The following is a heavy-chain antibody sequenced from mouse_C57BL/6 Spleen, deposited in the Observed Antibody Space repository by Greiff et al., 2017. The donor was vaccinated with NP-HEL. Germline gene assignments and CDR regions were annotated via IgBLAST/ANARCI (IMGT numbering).Heavy chain of an antibody. CDR1: GYAFSSYW. Sequence: VKLQESGAELVKPGASVKISCKASGYAFSSYWMNWVKQRPGKGLEWIGQIYPGDGDTNYNGKFKGKATLTADKSSSTAYMQLSSLTSEDSAVYFCARRDYGSNFDYWGQGTTLTVSS. J-gene: IGHJ2*01. D-gene: IGHD1-1*01. V-gene: IGHV1-80*01. CDR2: IYPGDGDT. CDR3: ARRDYGSNFDY.